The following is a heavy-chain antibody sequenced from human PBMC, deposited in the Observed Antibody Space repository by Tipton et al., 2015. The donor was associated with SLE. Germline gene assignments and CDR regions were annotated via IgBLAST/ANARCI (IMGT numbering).Heavy chain of an antibody. CDR1: GGSVRSHY. V-gene: IGHV4-59*08. CDR3: ARHSPNWFDP. CDR2: ISDSGST. J-gene: IGHJ5*02. Sequence: TLSLTCTVSGGSVRSHYWSWIRQSPGKGLEWIGYISDSGSTHYNPSLKSRVAISVDTSKNHFSLILTSVSAADTAVYYCARHSPNWFDPWGQGMLVTASS.